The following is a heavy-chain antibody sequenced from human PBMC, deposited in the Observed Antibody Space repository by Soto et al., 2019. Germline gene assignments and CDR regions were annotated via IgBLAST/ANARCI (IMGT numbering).Heavy chain of an antibody. CDR1: GGSISSYY. CDR3: ARGSVTWFDP. J-gene: IGHJ5*02. CDR2: SYYIEST. Sequence: SETLSLTCTVSGGSISSYYWSWIRQPPGKGLEWIGYSYYIESTNYNPSLKSRVTISVDTSKNQFSLKLSSVTAADTAVYYCARGSVTWFDPWGQGTLVTVSS. V-gene: IGHV4-59*01. D-gene: IGHD2-21*02.